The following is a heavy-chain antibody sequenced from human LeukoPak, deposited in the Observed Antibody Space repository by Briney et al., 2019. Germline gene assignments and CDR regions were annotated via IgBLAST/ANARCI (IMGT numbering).Heavy chain of an antibody. V-gene: IGHV3-30*18. J-gene: IGHJ4*02. CDR3: AKDGEGDPFDY. Sequence: PGGSLRLSCAASGFTFSSYGMHWVRQAPGKGLEWVAVMSYDGSNKYYADSVKGRFTISRDNSKNTLYLQMNSLRAEDTAVYYCAKDGEGDPFDYWGQGTLVTVSS. D-gene: IGHD2-21*02. CDR2: MSYDGSNK. CDR1: GFTFSSYG.